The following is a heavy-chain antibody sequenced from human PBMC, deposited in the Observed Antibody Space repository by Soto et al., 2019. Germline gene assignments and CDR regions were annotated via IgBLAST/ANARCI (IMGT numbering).Heavy chain of an antibody. CDR2: INAGNCNT. Sequence: QVQLVQSGAEEKKPGASVKVSCKASGYTFTSYAMHWVRQAPVQRLEWMGWINAGNCNTKYSQKFQGRVTITRDTSASTDYMELSSLRSEDTAVYYCARSIVVVTALDYWGQGTLVTVSS. V-gene: IGHV1-3*05. CDR3: ARSIVVVTALDY. CDR1: GYTFTSYA. J-gene: IGHJ4*02. D-gene: IGHD2-21*02.